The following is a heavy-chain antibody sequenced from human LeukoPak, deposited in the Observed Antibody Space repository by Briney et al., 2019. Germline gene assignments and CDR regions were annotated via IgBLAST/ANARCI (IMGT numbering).Heavy chain of an antibody. J-gene: IGHJ4*02. CDR3: ASSGSYRFDY. Sequence: GGSLRLSCAASGFTFSSYSMNWVRQAPGKGLEWVSHITASGTAMFYADSVKGRFTISRDNDKDSLYLQMNSLRDEDTAVYYCASSGSYRFDYWGQGTLVTVSS. V-gene: IGHV3-48*02. D-gene: IGHD1-26*01. CDR2: ITASGTAM. CDR1: GFTFSSYS.